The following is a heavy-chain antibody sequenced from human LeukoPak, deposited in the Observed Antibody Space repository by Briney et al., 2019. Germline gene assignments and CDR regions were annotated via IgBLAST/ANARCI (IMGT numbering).Heavy chain of an antibody. CDR1: GFTFYDYA. J-gene: IGHJ4*02. D-gene: IGHD3-9*01. Sequence: PGRSLRLSCAASGFTFYDYAMHWVRHAPGKGLEWVSGISWNSGSIGYADSVKGRFTISRDNAKNSLYLQMNSLRAEDTALYYCAKAINYDILTGYYPDYWGQGTLVTVSS. CDR3: AKAINYDILTGYYPDY. V-gene: IGHV3-9*01. CDR2: ISWNSGSI.